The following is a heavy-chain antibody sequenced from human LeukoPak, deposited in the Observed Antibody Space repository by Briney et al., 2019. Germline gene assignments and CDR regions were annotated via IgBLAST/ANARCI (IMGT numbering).Heavy chain of an antibody. Sequence: PSQTLSLTCTVSGGSISSGSYYWSWIRQPAGKGLEWIGRIYTSGSTNYNPSLESRVTMSVDTSKNQFSLKLSSVTAADTAVYYCAIFSGWYQGAFDYWGQGTLVTVSS. CDR2: IYTSGST. CDR1: GGSISSGSYY. D-gene: IGHD6-19*01. CDR3: AIFSGWYQGAFDY. V-gene: IGHV4-61*02. J-gene: IGHJ4*02.